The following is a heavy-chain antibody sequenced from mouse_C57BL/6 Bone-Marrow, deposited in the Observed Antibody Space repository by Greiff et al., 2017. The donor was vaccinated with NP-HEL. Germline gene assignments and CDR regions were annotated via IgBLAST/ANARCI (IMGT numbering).Heavy chain of an antibody. D-gene: IGHD2-4*01. Sequence: QVQLQQPGAELVMPGASVKLSCKASGYTFTSYWMHWVKQRPGHGLEWIGEIDPSDSYTNSTQKFKGKSTLTVDKSSSTASMQLSSLTSEDSAVYYCAREGPYYDYDGAWFAYWGQGTLVTVSA. CDR3: AREGPYYDYDGAWFAY. J-gene: IGHJ3*01. CDR2: IDPSDSYT. CDR1: GYTFTSYW. V-gene: IGHV1-69*01.